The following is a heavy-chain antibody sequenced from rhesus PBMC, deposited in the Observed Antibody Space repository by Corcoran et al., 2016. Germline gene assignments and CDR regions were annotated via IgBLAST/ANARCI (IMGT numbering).Heavy chain of an antibody. J-gene: IGHJ3*01. CDR1: GGSISSNY. CDR2: IRSGGIT. D-gene: IGHD5-24*01. CDR3: ARGSGYTADDAFDF. Sequence: QVQLQQWGEGLVKPSETLSLTCAVYGGSISSNYWSWIRQPPGKGLEWIGRIRSGGITNYNPSLKSRVTSSIDTAKNQFSLKLSSVTAADTAVYYCARGSGYTADDAFDFWGQGLRVTVSS. V-gene: IGHV4-160*01.